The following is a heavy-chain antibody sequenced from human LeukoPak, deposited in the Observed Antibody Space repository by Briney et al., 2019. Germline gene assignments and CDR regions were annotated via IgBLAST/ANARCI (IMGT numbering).Heavy chain of an antibody. J-gene: IGHJ4*02. CDR1: GFTFSSYW. CDR3: ARASNYYGSGELY. Sequence: PGGSLRLSCAASGFTFSSYWMSWVRQAPGKGLEWVANIKQDGSEKYYVDSVKGRFTISRDNAKNSLYLQMNSLRAEDTAVYYCARASNYYGSGELYWGQGTLVTVSS. D-gene: IGHD3-10*01. CDR2: IKQDGSEK. V-gene: IGHV3-7*01.